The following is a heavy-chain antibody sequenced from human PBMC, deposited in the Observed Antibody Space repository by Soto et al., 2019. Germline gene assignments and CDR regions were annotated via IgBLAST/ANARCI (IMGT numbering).Heavy chain of an antibody. CDR3: ARIQVASDAFDI. CDR1: SDSISSSNW. V-gene: IGHV4-4*02. D-gene: IGHD5-12*01. Sequence: SETLSLTCAVSSDSISSSNWWSWVRQPPGKGLEWIGEIYHSGSTNYNPSLKSRVTISVDKSKNQFSLKLSSVTAADTAVYYCARIQVASDAFDIWGQGTMVTVSS. J-gene: IGHJ3*02. CDR2: IYHSGST.